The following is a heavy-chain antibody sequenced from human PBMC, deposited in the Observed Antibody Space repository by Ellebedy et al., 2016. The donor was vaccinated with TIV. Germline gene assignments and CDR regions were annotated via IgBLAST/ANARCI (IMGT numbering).Heavy chain of an antibody. CDR2: FDPEDGET. CDR3: ATPPRGSWYLNYYYGMDV. Sequence: AASVKVSCKVSVYTLTELSMHWLRQAPGKGLEWMGGFDPEDGETIYAQKFQGRVTMTEGTSTDTAYMELSSLRSEDTAVYYCATPPRGSWYLNYYYGMDVWGQGTTVTVSS. J-gene: IGHJ6*02. V-gene: IGHV1-24*01. D-gene: IGHD6-13*01. CDR1: VYTLTELS.